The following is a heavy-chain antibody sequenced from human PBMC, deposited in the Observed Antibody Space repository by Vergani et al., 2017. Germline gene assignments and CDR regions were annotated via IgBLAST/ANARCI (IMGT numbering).Heavy chain of an antibody. Sequence: EVQLLESGGGLVQPGGSLRLSCAASGFTFSYYAMTWVRQAPGKGLEWVSAISSSGGSTYYADSVKGRFTISRDNSKNTLYLQMNSLRAEDTAVYYCARAARGWSFSDYWGQGTLVTVSS. CDR2: ISSSGGST. V-gene: IGHV3-23*01. CDR3: ARAARGWSFSDY. D-gene: IGHD2-15*01. J-gene: IGHJ4*02. CDR1: GFTFSYYA.